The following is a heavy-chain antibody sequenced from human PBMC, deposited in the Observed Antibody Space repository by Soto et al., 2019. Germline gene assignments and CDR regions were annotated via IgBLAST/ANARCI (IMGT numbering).Heavy chain of an antibody. J-gene: IGHJ4*02. Sequence: EVQLLESGGGLVQPGGSLRLSCAASGFTFSSYAMSWVRQAPGKGLEWVSAISGSGASTYYADSVKGRFTISRDNSKNMLYLQMNSLRAEDTAIYYCAHITTSIPAGWGQGTLVTVST. CDR1: GFTFSSYA. V-gene: IGHV3-23*01. CDR3: AHITTSIPAG. CDR2: ISGSGAST. D-gene: IGHD2-2*02.